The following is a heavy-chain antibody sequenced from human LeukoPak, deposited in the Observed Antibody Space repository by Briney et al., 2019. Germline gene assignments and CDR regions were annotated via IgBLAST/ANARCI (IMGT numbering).Heavy chain of an antibody. D-gene: IGHD1-14*01. Sequence: GGSLRLSCAASGFTFSSYEMNWVRQAPGKGLEWVSYISSSGSTIYYADSVKRRFTISRDNAKNSLYLQMNSRRAEDTAVYYCARGDREPNDYWGQGTLVTVSS. CDR1: GFTFSSYE. CDR2: ISSSGSTI. CDR3: ARGDREPNDY. J-gene: IGHJ4*02. V-gene: IGHV3-48*03.